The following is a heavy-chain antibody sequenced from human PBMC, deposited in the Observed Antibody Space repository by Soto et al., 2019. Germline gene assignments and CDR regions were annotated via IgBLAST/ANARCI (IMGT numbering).Heavy chain of an antibody. Sequence: QVQLVQSGAEVKKPGSSVKVSCKASGGTFSSYTISWVRQAPGQGLEWMGRIIPILGIANYAQKFQGRVTITAAKSTSTAYMGLSSLRSEDTAVYYCARAEQDDYIWGSYRLGAFDIWGQGTMVTVSS. V-gene: IGHV1-69*02. CDR3: ARAEQDDYIWGSYRLGAFDI. CDR1: GGTFSSYT. J-gene: IGHJ3*02. D-gene: IGHD3-16*02. CDR2: IIPILGIA.